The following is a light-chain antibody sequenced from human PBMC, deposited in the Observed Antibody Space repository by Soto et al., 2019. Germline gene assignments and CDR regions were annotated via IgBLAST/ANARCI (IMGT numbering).Light chain of an antibody. Sequence: DIQLTQSPSFLSASVGDRVTITCRASQGISSYLAWYQQKPGKAPKLLIYAASTLQSGVPSRFSGSGSGTEFTLTISSLQPEDFAIYYCQQLNSHPITFGQGTRLEIK. J-gene: IGKJ5*01. CDR1: QGISSY. V-gene: IGKV1-9*01. CDR3: QQLNSHPIT. CDR2: AAS.